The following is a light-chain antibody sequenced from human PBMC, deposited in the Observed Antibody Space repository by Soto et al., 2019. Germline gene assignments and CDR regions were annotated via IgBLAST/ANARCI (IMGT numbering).Light chain of an antibody. CDR3: QQYNNWPWT. Sequence: EIVLTQSPGTLSLSPGERATLSCRASQSVSSNLVWYQHRPGQAPRLLIYGASTRATGIPARFSGSGSGTEFTLTISSLQSEDFAVYYCQQYNNWPWTFGQVTKVEVK. CDR2: GAS. J-gene: IGKJ1*01. V-gene: IGKV3-15*01. CDR1: QSVSSN.